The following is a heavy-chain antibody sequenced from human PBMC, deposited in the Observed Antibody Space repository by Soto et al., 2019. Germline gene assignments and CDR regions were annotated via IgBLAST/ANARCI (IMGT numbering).Heavy chain of an antibody. V-gene: IGHV3-21*02. D-gene: IGHD2-15*01. J-gene: IGHJ4*02. CDR2: IGSSTSYI. CDR1: GFTFSADS. CDR3: AGVISGVSWTNDY. Sequence: EVQLVESGGGLVKPGESLRLSCVASGFTFSADSMTWVRQAPGKGLEWVSSIGSSTSYIYYADSVAGRFTISRDNAKNSLSLQMHSLRAEDTAVYYCAGVISGVSWTNDYWGQGTLVTVSS.